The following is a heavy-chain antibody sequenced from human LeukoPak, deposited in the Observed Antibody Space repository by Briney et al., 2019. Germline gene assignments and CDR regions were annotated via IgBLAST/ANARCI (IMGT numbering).Heavy chain of an antibody. V-gene: IGHV3-11*01. D-gene: IGHD5-12*01. CDR2: ISSSGSTI. J-gene: IGHJ6*02. CDR3: ARAPVDIVATIGYYYGMDV. CDR1: GFTFSDYY. Sequence: RGSLRLSCAASGFTFSDYYMSWIRQAPGKGLEWVSYISSSGSTIYYADSVKGRFTISRDNAKNSLYLQMNSLRAEDTAVYYCARAPVDIVATIGYYYGMDVWGQGTTVTVSS.